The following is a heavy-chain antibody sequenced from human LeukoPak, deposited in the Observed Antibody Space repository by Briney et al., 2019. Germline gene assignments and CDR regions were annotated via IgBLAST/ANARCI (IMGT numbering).Heavy chain of an antibody. J-gene: IGHJ4*02. V-gene: IGHV1-46*01. D-gene: IGHD1-26*01. Sequence: ASVKVSCKASGYTFTSYYMHWVRQAPGQGLEWVGIINPSAGSMYAQKFQGRVTVTRDTSTSTVYMELSSLTSEDTAVYYCARSPSGGYSDYWGQGTRVTVSS. CDR3: ARSPSGGYSDY. CDR2: INPSAGS. CDR1: GYTFTSYY.